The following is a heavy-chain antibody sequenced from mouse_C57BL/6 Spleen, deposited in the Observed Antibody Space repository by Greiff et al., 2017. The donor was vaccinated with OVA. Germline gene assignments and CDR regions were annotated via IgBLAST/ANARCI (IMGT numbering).Heavy chain of an antibody. CDR1: GYTFTSYW. Sequence: QVQLQQPGAELVRPGTSVTLSCKASGYTFTSYWLHWVKQRPGQGLEWIGVIDPSDSYTNYNQKFKGKATLTVDTSSSTAYMQLSSLTSEDSAGYYCAREGTAQSFDYWGQGTTLTVSS. V-gene: IGHV1-59*01. CDR2: IDPSDSYT. D-gene: IGHD3-2*02. J-gene: IGHJ2*01. CDR3: AREGTAQSFDY.